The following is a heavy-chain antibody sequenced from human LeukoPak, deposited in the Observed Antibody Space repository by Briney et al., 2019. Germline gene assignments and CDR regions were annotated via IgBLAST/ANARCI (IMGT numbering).Heavy chain of an antibody. CDR3: ASTMVRGVIVDY. CDR2: ISSSGSTI. J-gene: IGHJ4*02. D-gene: IGHD3-10*01. V-gene: IGHV3-48*03. CDR1: GFTFSSYE. Sequence: GGSLRLSCAASGFTFSSYEMNWVRQAPGKGLEWVSYISSSGSTIYYADSVKGRFTISRDNAKNSLYLQMNSLRAEDTAVYCCASTMVRGVIVDYWGQGTLVTVSS.